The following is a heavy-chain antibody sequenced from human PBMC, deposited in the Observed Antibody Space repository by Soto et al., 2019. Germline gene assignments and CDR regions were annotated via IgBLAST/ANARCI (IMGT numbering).Heavy chain of an antibody. CDR2: INHSGST. Sequence: SGTLSLTCSVYGGSFSCYYWSWIRQAPGKGLEWIGEINHSGSTNYNPSLKSRVTISVDTSKNQFSLKLSSVTAADTAVYYCARAFKEYSYGRPYNWFDPWGQGTLVTVSS. J-gene: IGHJ5*02. CDR1: GGSFSCYY. D-gene: IGHD5-18*01. CDR3: ARAFKEYSYGRPYNWFDP. V-gene: IGHV4-34*01.